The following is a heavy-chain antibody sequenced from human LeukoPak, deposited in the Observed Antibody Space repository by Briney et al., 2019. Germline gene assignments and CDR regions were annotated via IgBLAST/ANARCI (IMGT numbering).Heavy chain of an antibody. D-gene: IGHD3-10*01. CDR3: ARAYYYGSGSYLDHYYMDV. J-gene: IGHJ6*03. CDR1: GGSISSYY. Sequence: PSETLSLTCTVSGGSISSYYWSWIRQPAGKGLEWIGRIYTSGSTNYNPSLKSRVTMSVGTSKNQFSLKLSSVTAADTAVYYCARAYYYGSGSYLDHYYMDVWGKGTTVTISS. CDR2: IYTSGST. V-gene: IGHV4-4*07.